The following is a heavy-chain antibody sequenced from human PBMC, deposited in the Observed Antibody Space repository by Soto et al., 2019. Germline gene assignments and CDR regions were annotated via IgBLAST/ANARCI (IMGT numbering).Heavy chain of an antibody. Sequence: ASVKVSCKASGYTFTSYDINWVRQATGQGLEWMGWMNPNSGNTGYAQKFQGRVTMTRNTSISTAYMELSSLRSEDTAVYYCARVMSGYVYYYYYMDVRGKGTTVTVSS. CDR1: GYTFTSYD. J-gene: IGHJ6*03. CDR3: ARVMSGYVYYYYYMDV. V-gene: IGHV1-8*01. CDR2: MNPNSGNT. D-gene: IGHD5-12*01.